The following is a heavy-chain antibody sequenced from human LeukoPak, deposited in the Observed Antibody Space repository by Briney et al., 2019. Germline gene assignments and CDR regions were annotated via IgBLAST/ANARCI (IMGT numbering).Heavy chain of an antibody. Sequence: GGSLRLSCAASGFTFSSYAMHWVRQAPGKGLEWVAVISYDGSNKYYADSVKGRFTISRDNSKNTLYLQMNSLRAEDTAVCYCAKGGGIRSGSYYCFDYWGQGTLVTVSS. V-gene: IGHV3-30-3*01. J-gene: IGHJ4*02. CDR1: GFTFSSYA. CDR2: ISYDGSNK. CDR3: AKGGGIRSGSYYCFDY. D-gene: IGHD3-22*01.